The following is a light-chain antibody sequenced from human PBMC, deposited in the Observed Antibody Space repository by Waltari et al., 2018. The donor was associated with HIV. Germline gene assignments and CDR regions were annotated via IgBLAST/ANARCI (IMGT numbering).Light chain of an antibody. J-gene: IGLJ2*01. V-gene: IGLV2-11*01. CDR1: SSAVGGYNY. CDR2: DVS. CDR3: YSYAGSLL. Sequence: QSPLTQPRSVSGSPGQSVTISCTGRSSAVGGYNYVSWYQQHPTKAPKLIIYDVSERPSGVPDRFSGSKSGNRASLTISGLQAEDEADYYCYSYAGSLLFGGGTKLTVL.